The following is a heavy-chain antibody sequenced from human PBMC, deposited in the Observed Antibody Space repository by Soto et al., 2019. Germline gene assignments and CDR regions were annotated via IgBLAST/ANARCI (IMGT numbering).Heavy chain of an antibody. J-gene: IGHJ6*02. D-gene: IGHD5-18*01. CDR1: GFIFSTYG. Sequence: QMQLVESGGGVVQPGRSLRVSCEASGFIFSTYGMHWVRQAPGKGLEWVAVISYDGTNKYYADSVRGRFTISRDNSKHTLHLHMNSLRGDDTAVYYCAKDTAMAITSYYFSGMDVWGQGTTVTVSS. V-gene: IGHV3-30*18. CDR3: AKDTAMAITSYYFSGMDV. CDR2: ISYDGTNK.